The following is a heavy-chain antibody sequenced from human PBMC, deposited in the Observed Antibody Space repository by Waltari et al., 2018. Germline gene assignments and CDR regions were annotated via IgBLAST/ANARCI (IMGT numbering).Heavy chain of an antibody. Sequence: QVQLVQSVAEVKTPGASVKLSWKPSGYTFIDNFIHRMRQAPGPGLGWMGWISPNSGGTGYAQHFQGRVTMTRDTYISTAYMELYRLRSDDTAVYYCARDLKPYNWYFDLWGRGTLVTVSS. CDR3: ARDLKPYNWYFDL. J-gene: IGHJ2*01. V-gene: IGHV1-2*02. D-gene: IGHD3-10*01. CDR1: GYTFIDNF. CDR2: ISPNSGGT.